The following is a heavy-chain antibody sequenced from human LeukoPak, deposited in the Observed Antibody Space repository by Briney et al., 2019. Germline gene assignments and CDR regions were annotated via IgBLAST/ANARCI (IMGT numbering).Heavy chain of an antibody. CDR2: IYPGASDT. V-gene: IGHV5-51*01. CDR1: GYSFTSYW. J-gene: IGHJ6*02. CDR3: ARLAYPDYYYYGMDV. Sequence: GESLKISCKASGYSFTSYWIGWVRQMPGKGREGRGIIYPGASDTRYSPSFQGQVTISADKSISTAYLQWSSLKASDTAMYYCARLAYPDYYYYGMDVWGQGTTVTVSS. D-gene: IGHD2-2*02.